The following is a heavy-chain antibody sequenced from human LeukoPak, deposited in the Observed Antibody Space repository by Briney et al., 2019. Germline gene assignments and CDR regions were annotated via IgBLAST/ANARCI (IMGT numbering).Heavy chain of an antibody. Sequence: GASVKVSCKASGYTFISSDINGLRQATGQGLEWMGWINPNSGRTGFAQNFQGRVTMPTNTSISTAYLEVNSLRFEDTAVYYCARGRSGLAAAGTYDFWGQGTLITVSS. CDR1: GYTFISSD. CDR2: INPNSGRT. CDR3: ARGRSGLAAAGTYDF. D-gene: IGHD6-13*01. V-gene: IGHV1-8*01. J-gene: IGHJ4*02.